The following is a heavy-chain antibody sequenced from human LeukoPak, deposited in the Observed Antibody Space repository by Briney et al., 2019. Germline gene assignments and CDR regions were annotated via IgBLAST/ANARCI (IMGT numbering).Heavy chain of an antibody. V-gene: IGHV1-8*02. Sequence: GSSVKVSCKASGGTFSSYAISWVRQATGQGLEWMGWMNPNSGNTGYAQKFQGRVTMTRNTSISTAYMELSSLRSEDTAVYYCARGSFKAARSSPGYWGQGTLVTVSS. CDR2: MNPNSGNT. J-gene: IGHJ4*02. CDR1: GGTFSSYA. CDR3: ARGSFKAARSSPGY. D-gene: IGHD6-6*01.